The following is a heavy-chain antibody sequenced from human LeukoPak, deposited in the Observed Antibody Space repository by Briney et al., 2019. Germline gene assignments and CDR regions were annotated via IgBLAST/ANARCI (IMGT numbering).Heavy chain of an antibody. CDR3: ARDRLAAALLDY. J-gene: IGHJ4*02. V-gene: IGHV3-33*01. D-gene: IGHD6-13*01. CDR2: IWNDGSNK. CDR1: GFSFSSYA. Sequence: GGSLRLSCAASGFSFSSYAMHWVRQAPGKGLEWVAVIWNDGSNKDYADSVEGRFTISRDNSNNTLYLQMNSLRAEDTAVYYCARDRLAAALLDYWGQGTLVTVSS.